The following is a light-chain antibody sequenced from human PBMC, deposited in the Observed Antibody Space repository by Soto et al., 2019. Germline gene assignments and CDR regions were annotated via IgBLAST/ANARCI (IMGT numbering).Light chain of an antibody. Sequence: DVLMTQTPLSLSFTPGQPSSISGESGQGVLHSDGNTYLFCYVQKPGQPPQLLIYEVSNRFSGVPDRFSGSGSGTDFTLKISRVEAEDVGVYYCMQSIQLPKTFGPGTKVDTK. J-gene: IGKJ3*01. CDR1: QGVLHSDGNTY. V-gene: IGKV2D-29*01. CDR2: EVS. CDR3: MQSIQLPKT.